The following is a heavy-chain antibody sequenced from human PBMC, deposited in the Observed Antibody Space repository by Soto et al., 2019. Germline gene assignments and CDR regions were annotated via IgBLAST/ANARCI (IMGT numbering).Heavy chain of an antibody. D-gene: IGHD3-16*01. V-gene: IGHV1-2*04. Sequence: ASVKVSCKASGYTFTGYYMHWVRQAPGQGLEWMGWINPNSGGTNYAQKFQGWVTMTRDTSISTAYMELSRLRSDDTAVYYCARDCRGSYCYYGMYVCGQGTTLTVSS. J-gene: IGHJ6*02. CDR2: INPNSGGT. CDR3: ARDCRGSYCYYGMYV. CDR1: GYTFTGYY.